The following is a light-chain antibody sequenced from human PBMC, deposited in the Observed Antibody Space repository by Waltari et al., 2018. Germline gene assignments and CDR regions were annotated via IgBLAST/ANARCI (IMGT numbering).Light chain of an antibody. J-gene: IGLJ2*01. V-gene: IGLV2-8*01. CDR2: EVS. Sequence: QSALTPPPSASGSPGQSVTISCTGPSSDVGDYNYVSCYQQHPGKAPKLMIFEVSNRPSGVPDRFSGSKSGNTASLTVSGLQAEDEADYYCSSYAGSNNVVFGGGTKLTVL. CDR3: SSYAGSNNVV. CDR1: SSDVGDYNY.